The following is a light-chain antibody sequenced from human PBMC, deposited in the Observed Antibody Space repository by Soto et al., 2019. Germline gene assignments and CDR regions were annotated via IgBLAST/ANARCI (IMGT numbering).Light chain of an antibody. Sequence: DIVLTQSPGTLSLSPGETATLSCRASQSLAGNYLAWYQQKPGQAPRLLISGASSRATGIPDRFSGSGSGTDFTLIISRLEPEDFAVYYCQQYGSSVLTFGGGTKVDIK. CDR1: QSLAGNY. CDR3: QQYGSSVLT. J-gene: IGKJ4*01. V-gene: IGKV3-20*01. CDR2: GAS.